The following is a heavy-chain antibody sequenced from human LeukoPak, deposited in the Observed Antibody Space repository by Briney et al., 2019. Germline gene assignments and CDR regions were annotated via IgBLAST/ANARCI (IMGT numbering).Heavy chain of an antibody. CDR1: GGSISSHF. CDR3: ARGDILTGYLGYFDL. D-gene: IGHD3-9*01. V-gene: IGHV4-59*08. J-gene: IGHJ2*01. CDR2: IYYSGST. Sequence: SETLSLTCTVSGGSISSHFWSWIRQPPGKGLEWIAYIYYSGSTDYNPSLKSRVTISVDTSKNQFSLKLSSVTAADTAVYYCARGDILTGYLGYFDLWGRGTLVTVSS.